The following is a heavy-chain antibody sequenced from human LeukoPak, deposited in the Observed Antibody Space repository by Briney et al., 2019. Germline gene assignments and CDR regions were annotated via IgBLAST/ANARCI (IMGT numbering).Heavy chain of an antibody. Sequence: GGSLRLSCVASGFTFGKYWMSWVRQAPGEGLEWVANIKLDGSEKNYVDSVKGRFTISRDNTKNSLYLQMNSLRAEDTAVFYGARDQYDTWSRRGNFDSWGQGTLVIVSS. CDR3: ARDQYDTWSRRGNFDS. J-gene: IGHJ4*02. V-gene: IGHV3-7*03. CDR2: IKLDGSEK. D-gene: IGHD3-3*01. CDR1: GFTFGKYW.